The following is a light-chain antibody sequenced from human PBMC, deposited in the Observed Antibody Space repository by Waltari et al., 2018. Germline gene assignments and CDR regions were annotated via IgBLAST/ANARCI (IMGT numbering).Light chain of an antibody. CDR3: SSYTSSSTLFYV. CDR1: SGDVGGYNY. Sequence: QSVLPQPASVSGSPGQSITISCPGTSGDVGGYNYVSWYQQHPGKAPKLIIYDVTVRPSGISNRFSGSKSGNTASLTISGLQAEDEADYYCSSYTSSSTLFYVFGTGTKVTVL. J-gene: IGLJ1*01. V-gene: IGLV2-14*03. CDR2: DVT.